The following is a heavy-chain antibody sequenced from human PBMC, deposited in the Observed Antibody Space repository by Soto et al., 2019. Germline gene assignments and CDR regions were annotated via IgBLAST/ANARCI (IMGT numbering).Heavy chain of an antibody. CDR2: ISSSGETI. Sequence: QVQLVESGGGLVKPGGSLRLSCAASGFTLRDYYMSWIRQAPGKGLEWVSYISSSGETIYYADSVKGRFTISRDSTKNSLSLQMNSLRAEDTAVYYCARDSWVFGVDYWGQGSLVTVSS. CDR1: GFTLRDYY. D-gene: IGHD3-3*01. V-gene: IGHV3-11*01. J-gene: IGHJ4*02. CDR3: ARDSWVFGVDY.